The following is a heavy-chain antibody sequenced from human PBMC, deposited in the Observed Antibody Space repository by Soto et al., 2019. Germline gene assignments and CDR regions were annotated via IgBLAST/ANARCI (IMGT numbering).Heavy chain of an antibody. D-gene: IGHD3-10*01. CDR1: GYTFTSYD. CDR2: MNPNSGNT. Sequence: QVQQVQSGAEVKKPGASVKVSCKASGYTFTSYDINWVRQATGQGLEWMGWMNPNSGNTGYAQKFQGRVTMTRNTSIITAYMELSSRRSDDTAVYYCARVGSDKFDYYYYYMDVWGKGTTVTVSS. V-gene: IGHV1-8*01. J-gene: IGHJ6*03. CDR3: ARVGSDKFDYYYYYMDV.